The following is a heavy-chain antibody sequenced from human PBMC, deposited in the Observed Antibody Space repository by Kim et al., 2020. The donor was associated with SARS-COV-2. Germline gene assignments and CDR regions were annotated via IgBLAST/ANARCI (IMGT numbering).Heavy chain of an antibody. D-gene: IGHD3-9*01. J-gene: IGHJ4*02. CDR3: ATLGAGYYDILAGYYY. V-gene: IGHV4-4*02. Sequence: SETLSLTCAVSGGSISSSNWWSWVRQPPGKGLEWIGEIYHSGSTNYNPSLKSRVTISVDKSKNQFSLKLSSVTAADTAVYYCATLGAGYYDILAGYYYWGQGTLVTVSS. CDR2: IYHSGST. CDR1: GGSISSSNW.